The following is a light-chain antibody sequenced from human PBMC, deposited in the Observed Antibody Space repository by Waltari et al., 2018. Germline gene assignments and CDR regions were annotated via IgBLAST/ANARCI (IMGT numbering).Light chain of an antibody. Sequence: QSALTQPASVSGSPGQSITISCTGTSSDVGGYNYVPWYQQRPGKAPKFMIYDVTKRPSGVSSRFAGSKYGHTASLTISGLQAEDEADYYCSSYTSSSTYVFGTGTKVTVL. J-gene: IGLJ1*01. CDR2: DVT. V-gene: IGLV2-14*01. CDR1: SSDVGGYNY. CDR3: SSYTSSSTYV.